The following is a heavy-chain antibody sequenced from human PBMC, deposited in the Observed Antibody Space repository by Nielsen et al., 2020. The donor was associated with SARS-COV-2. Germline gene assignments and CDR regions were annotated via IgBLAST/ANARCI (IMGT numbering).Heavy chain of an antibody. Sequence: GESLKISCTASGFTFGDYAMSWVRQAPGKGLEWVGFIRSKAYGGTTEYAASVKGRFTISRDDSKSIAYLQMNSLKTEDTAVYYCTRGADTAMGGFDYWGQGTLVTVSS. CDR3: TRGADTAMGGFDY. D-gene: IGHD5-18*01. J-gene: IGHJ4*02. CDR1: GFTFGDYA. V-gene: IGHV3-49*04. CDR2: IRSKAYGGTT.